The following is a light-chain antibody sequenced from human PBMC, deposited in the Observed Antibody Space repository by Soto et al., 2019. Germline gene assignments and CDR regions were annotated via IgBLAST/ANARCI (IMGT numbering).Light chain of an antibody. Sequence: DIQMSQSPSSLSASDGDHVPITCRAAESISRHLNWYQQKPGRAPDLLIYAASTLQNGVPSRFTGSGSGTEFTLTITGLQLEDFATYYCQQDYSTLATFGQGTRLEIK. V-gene: IGKV1-39*01. CDR1: ESISRH. CDR2: AAS. J-gene: IGKJ5*01. CDR3: QQDYSTLAT.